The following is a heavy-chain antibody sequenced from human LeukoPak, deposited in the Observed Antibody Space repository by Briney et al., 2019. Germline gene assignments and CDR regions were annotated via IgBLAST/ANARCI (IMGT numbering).Heavy chain of an antibody. D-gene: IGHD4-17*01. V-gene: IGHV4-4*07. CDR2: MYNNGST. CDR3: TRDIASGEYVFFDS. J-gene: IGHJ4*02. Sequence: KPAETLSLTCTVSGASISGYYWSWIRLPAGKGLEWIGRMYNNGSTNCNPSLKSRVSMSVDTSKNQFSLRLKSVTAADTAVYYCTRDIASGEYVFFDSWGQGTRVTVSS. CDR1: GASISGYY.